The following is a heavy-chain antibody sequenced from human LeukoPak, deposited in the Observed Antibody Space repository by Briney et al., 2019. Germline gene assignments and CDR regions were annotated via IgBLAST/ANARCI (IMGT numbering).Heavy chain of an antibody. V-gene: IGHV1-2*02. Sequence: ASVKVSCKASGYTFTGYYMHWVRQAPGQGLEWMGWINPNSGGTNYAQKLQGRVTMTTDTSTSTAYMELRSLRSDDTAVYYCARDLAYRYSGSYYWGQGTLVTVSS. CDR2: INPNSGGT. D-gene: IGHD1-26*01. CDR1: GYTFTGYY. CDR3: ARDLAYRYSGSYY. J-gene: IGHJ4*02.